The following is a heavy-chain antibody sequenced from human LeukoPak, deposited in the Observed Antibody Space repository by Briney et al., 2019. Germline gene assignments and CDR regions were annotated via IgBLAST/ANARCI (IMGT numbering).Heavy chain of an antibody. V-gene: IGHV4-59*12. CDR2: IYYSGST. J-gene: IGHJ4*02. CDR1: GGSISSYY. Sequence: SETLSLTCTVSGGSISSYYWSWIRQPPGKGLEWIGYIYYSGSTNYNPSLKSRVTISVDKSKNQFSLKLSSVTAADTAVYYCARDDGSGSYLDYWGQGTLVTVSS. D-gene: IGHD3-10*01. CDR3: ARDDGSGSYLDY.